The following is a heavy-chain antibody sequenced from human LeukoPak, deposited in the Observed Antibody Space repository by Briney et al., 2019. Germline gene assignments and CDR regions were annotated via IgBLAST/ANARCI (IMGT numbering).Heavy chain of an antibody. Sequence: GGSLRLSCAASGFTVGSNYMSWVRQAPGKGLEWVSIIYRGGSTNYADSVKGRFTISRDTSKNTLYPQMNSLRAEDTAVYYCARLSANSSAYFFDYWGQGTLVTVSS. CDR2: IYRGGST. J-gene: IGHJ4*02. D-gene: IGHD3-22*01. CDR1: GFTVGSNY. CDR3: ARLSANSSAYFFDY. V-gene: IGHV3-66*04.